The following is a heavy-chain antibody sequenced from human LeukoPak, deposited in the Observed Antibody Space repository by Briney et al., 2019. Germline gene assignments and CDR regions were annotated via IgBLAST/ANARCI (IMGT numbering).Heavy chain of an antibody. Sequence: PGGSLRLSCAASGVTVSSNYMSWVRQAPGKGLEWVSVIYSGGTTNYADSVKGRFTISRDNSKNTLFLQMNSLRAEDTAVYYCARGGYSSGWYPFDYWGQGTLVTVSS. CDR3: ARGGYSSGWYPFDY. CDR2: IYSGGTT. V-gene: IGHV3-53*01. CDR1: GVTVSSNY. D-gene: IGHD6-13*01. J-gene: IGHJ4*02.